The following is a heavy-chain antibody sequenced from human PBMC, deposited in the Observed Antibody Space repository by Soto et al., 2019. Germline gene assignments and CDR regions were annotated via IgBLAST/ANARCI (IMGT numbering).Heavy chain of an antibody. D-gene: IGHD2-2*03. CDR1: GYSFISYW. Sequence: GESLKISCKPSGYSFISYWVACVRQKPGKGLERLGTFYPGDSTSTYSPSFQGQSPISVDKSISTAYLHLSSLKAADTAMYYCARIIGYCRNNDCSWTFDIWGQGTMVTVSS. CDR3: ARIIGYCRNNDCSWTFDI. J-gene: IGHJ3*02. CDR2: FYPGDSTS. V-gene: IGHV5-51*01.